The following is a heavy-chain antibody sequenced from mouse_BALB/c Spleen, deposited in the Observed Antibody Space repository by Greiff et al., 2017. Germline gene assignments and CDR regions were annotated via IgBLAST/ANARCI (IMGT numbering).Heavy chain of an antibody. CDR2: ILPGSGST. J-gene: IGHJ2*01. V-gene: IGHV1-9*01. Sequence: QVQLKQSGAELMKPGASVKISCKATGYTFSSYWIEWVKQRPGHGLEWIGEILPGSGSTNYNEKFKGKAKLTAVTSASTAYMELSSLTNEDSAVYYGTRGLGFYFDYWGQDTTLTVSS. CDR3: TRGLGFYFDY. CDR1: GYTFSSYW. D-gene: IGHD2-4*01.